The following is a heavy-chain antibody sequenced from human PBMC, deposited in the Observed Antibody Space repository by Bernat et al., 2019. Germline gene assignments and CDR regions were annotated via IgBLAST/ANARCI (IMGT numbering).Heavy chain of an antibody. CDR1: GYTFTGYY. J-gene: IGHJ5*02. Sequence: QVQLVQSVAEVKKPGASVKVSCKASGYTFTGYYMHWVRQAPGQGLEWMGWINPNSGGTNYAQKFQGWVTMTRDTSISTAYMELSRLRSDDTAVYYCARGDYYGSGRHHFDPWGQGTLVTVSS. CDR3: ARGDYYGSGRHHFDP. CDR2: INPNSGGT. V-gene: IGHV1-2*04. D-gene: IGHD3-10*01.